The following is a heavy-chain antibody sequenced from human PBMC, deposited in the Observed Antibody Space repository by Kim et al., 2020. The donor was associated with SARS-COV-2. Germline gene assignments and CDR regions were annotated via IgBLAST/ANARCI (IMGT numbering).Heavy chain of an antibody. Sequence: GGSLRLSCAASGFTFSDYYMTWIRQAPGKGLEWLAYISSSGSYIVYADSVKGRFSISRDNAKKSLYLQMNSLRAKDTAVYYCARVSSGSSSWYWFDAWG. V-gene: IGHV3-11*05. CDR2: ISSSGSYI. D-gene: IGHD6-13*01. CDR3: ARVSSGSSSWYWFDA. CDR1: GFTFSDYY. J-gene: IGHJ5*01.